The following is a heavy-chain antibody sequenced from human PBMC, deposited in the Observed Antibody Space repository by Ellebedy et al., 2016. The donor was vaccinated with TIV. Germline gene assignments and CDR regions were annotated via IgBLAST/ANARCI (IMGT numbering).Heavy chain of an antibody. Sequence: PGGSLRLSCAASGFTFSSYAMSWVRQAPGKGLEWVSAISGSGGSTYYADSVKGRFTISRDNSKNTLYLQMNSLRAEDTAVYYCAKGFLTGDSGYYYYGMDVWGQGTTVTVSS. V-gene: IGHV3-23*01. CDR2: ISGSGGST. CDR3: AKGFLTGDSGYYYYGMDV. CDR1: GFTFSSYA. D-gene: IGHD7-27*01. J-gene: IGHJ6*02.